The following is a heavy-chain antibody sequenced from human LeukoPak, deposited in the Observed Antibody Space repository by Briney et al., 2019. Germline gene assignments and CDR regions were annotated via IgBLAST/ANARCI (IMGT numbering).Heavy chain of an antibody. CDR2: INHSGST. Sequence: PSETLSLTCAVYGGSFSGYYWSWIRQPPGKGLEWIGEINHSGSTNYNPSLKSRVTISVDTSKNQFSLKLSSVTAADTAVYYCARAYDSSGYAMDVWGQGTTVTVSS. J-gene: IGHJ6*02. CDR1: GGSFSGYY. CDR3: ARAYDSSGYAMDV. D-gene: IGHD3-22*01. V-gene: IGHV4-34*01.